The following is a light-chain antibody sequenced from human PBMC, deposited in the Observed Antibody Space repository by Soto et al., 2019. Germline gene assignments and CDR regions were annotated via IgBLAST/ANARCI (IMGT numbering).Light chain of an antibody. J-gene: IGLJ2*01. Sequence: QSVLTQPPSASGSPGRAVTSSCTGTSSDIGGYNYVSWYQQHPGKAPKLMIYEVNKRPSGVPDRFSGSKSGNTASLTVSGLQAEDEADYYCASHAGRKNIIFGGGTKVTVL. CDR1: SSDIGGYNY. CDR2: EVN. CDR3: ASHAGRKNII. V-gene: IGLV2-8*01.